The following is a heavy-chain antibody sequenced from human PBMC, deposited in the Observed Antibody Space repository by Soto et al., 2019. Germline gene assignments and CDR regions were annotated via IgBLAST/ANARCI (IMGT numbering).Heavy chain of an antibody. V-gene: IGHV3-30*18. Sequence: PGGSLRLSCAASGFTFSSYGMHWVRQAPGKGLEWVAVISYDGSNKYYADSVKGRFTISRDNSKNTLYLQMNSLRAEDTAVYYCAKDRPLRWTTGAFDIWGQGTMVTVSS. D-gene: IGHD1-1*01. CDR2: ISYDGSNK. CDR1: GFTFSSYG. J-gene: IGHJ3*02. CDR3: AKDRPLRWTTGAFDI.